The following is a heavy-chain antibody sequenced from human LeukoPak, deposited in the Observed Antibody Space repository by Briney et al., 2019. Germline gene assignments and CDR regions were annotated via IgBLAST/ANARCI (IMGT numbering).Heavy chain of an antibody. CDR2: IYYSGST. CDR3: ARGAVEVAGTINI. CDR1: GGSISSYY. Sequence: SETLSLTCTVSGGSISSYYWSWIRQPPGKGLEWIGYIYYSGSTNYNPSLKSRVTISVDTSKNQFSLKLSSVTAADTAVYYCARGAVEVAGTINIWGQGTLVTVSS. J-gene: IGHJ4*02. V-gene: IGHV4-59*01. D-gene: IGHD6-13*01.